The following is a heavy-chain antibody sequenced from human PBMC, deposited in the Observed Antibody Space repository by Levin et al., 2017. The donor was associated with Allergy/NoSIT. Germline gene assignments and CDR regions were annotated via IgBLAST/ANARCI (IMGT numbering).Heavy chain of an antibody. J-gene: IGHJ4*02. V-gene: IGHV4-39*01. Sequence: PGGSLRLSCTVSGGSIRSSSYYWGWIRQPPGKGLEWIGSIYYSGSTYYNPSLTSRVTISVDTSKNQFSLKLSSVTAADTAVYDCARRATDFVDYWGQGTLVTVSS. CDR2: IYYSGST. CDR3: ARRATDFVDY. CDR1: GGSIRSSSYY. D-gene: IGHD5-12*01.